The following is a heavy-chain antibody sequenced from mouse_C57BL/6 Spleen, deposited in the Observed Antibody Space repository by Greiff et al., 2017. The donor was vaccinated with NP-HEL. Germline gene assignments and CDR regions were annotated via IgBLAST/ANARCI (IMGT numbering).Heavy chain of an antibody. V-gene: IGHV1-80*01. D-gene: IGHD1-1*01. Sequence: QVQLQQSGAELVKPGASVKISCKASGYAFSSYWMNWVKQRPGKGLEWIGQIYPGDGDTNYNGKFKGKATLTADKSSSTAYMQLSSLTSEDSAVYFCARKGYYGSSLGYWGQGTTLTVSS. CDR2: IYPGDGDT. CDR3: ARKGYYGSSLGY. CDR1: GYAFSSYW. J-gene: IGHJ2*01.